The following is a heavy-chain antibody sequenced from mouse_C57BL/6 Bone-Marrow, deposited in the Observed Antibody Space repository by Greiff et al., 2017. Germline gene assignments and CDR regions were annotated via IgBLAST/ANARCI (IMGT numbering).Heavy chain of an antibody. V-gene: IGHV2-3*01. Sequence: VQRVESGPGLVAPSQSLSITCTVSGFSLTSYGVSWVRQPPGKGLEWLGVIWGDGSTNYHSALISRLSISKDKSKSQVFLKLNSLQTDDTATYYCVKKGTLSRDGYSFWYFDVWGTGTTVTVSS. CDR1: GFSLTSYG. D-gene: IGHD2-3*01. CDR2: IWGDGST. J-gene: IGHJ1*03. CDR3: VKKGTLSRDGYSFWYFDV.